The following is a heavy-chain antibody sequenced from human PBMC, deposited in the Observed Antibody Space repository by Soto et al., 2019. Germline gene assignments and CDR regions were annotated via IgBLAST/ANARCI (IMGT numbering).Heavy chain of an antibody. J-gene: IGHJ4*02. Sequence: GGSLRLSCAASEFTFGSYWMSWVRQAPGKGLEWVANINQDRSEKYYVDSVRGRFTISRDNAKNSLSLQMNSLRADDTAVYYCARGRGTAGTRYFDFWGRGTLVTVS. CDR3: ARGRGTAGTRYFDF. V-gene: IGHV3-7*04. CDR1: EFTFGSYW. D-gene: IGHD6-13*01. CDR2: INQDRSEK.